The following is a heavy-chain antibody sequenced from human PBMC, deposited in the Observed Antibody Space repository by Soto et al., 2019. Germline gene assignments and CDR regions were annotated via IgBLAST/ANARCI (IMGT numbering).Heavy chain of an antibody. CDR3: VRESVASGPNYFDT. CDR1: GGTITSGRSS. V-gene: IGHV4-30-2*06. Sequence: NPSETLSLTCSVSGGTITSGRSSWNWIRQSPGKGLEWIAYIYHSGSTYYNPSLKSRVTISVDRSENQFSLKLTSVTAADTAVYYCVRESVASGPNYFDTWGPGTLVTVSS. D-gene: IGHD6-6*01. CDR2: IYHSGST. J-gene: IGHJ5*02.